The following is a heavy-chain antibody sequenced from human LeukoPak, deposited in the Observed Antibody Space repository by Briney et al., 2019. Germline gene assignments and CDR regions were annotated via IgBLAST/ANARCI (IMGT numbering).Heavy chain of an antibody. J-gene: IGHJ4*02. Sequence: ASVKVSCKASGYTFTSYYMHWVRQAPGQGLEWMGIINPSGGSTSYAQKFQGRVTMTRDTSISTAYMELSRLRSDDTAVYYCARSVSVNTVRDYWGQGTLVTVSS. D-gene: IGHD4-17*01. CDR2: INPSGGST. V-gene: IGHV1-46*01. CDR1: GYTFTSYY. CDR3: ARSVSVNTVRDY.